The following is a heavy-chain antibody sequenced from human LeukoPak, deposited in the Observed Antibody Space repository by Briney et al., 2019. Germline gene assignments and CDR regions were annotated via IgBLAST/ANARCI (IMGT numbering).Heavy chain of an antibody. V-gene: IGHV3-64D*06. Sequence: PGGSLRLSCAASGFTFSNYAIHWVRQTLGKGLEYVSAISNNEVVTYYADSVKGRFTISRDNSKNTAYLQMSSLRAEDTAVHYCVNGAATGVIDYWGQGTLVTVSS. CDR3: VNGAATGVIDY. CDR1: GFTFSNYA. D-gene: IGHD2-15*01. J-gene: IGHJ4*02. CDR2: ISNNEVVT.